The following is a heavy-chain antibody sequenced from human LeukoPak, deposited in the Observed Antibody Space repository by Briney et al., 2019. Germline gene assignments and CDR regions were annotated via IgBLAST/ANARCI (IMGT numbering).Heavy chain of an antibody. CDR3: TRGYYGRGDY. CDR2: IYTSGST. D-gene: IGHD3-10*01. CDR1: GGSFSGYY. J-gene: IGHJ4*02. V-gene: IGHV4-4*08. Sequence: SETLSLTCAVYGGSFSGYYWSWIRQPPGKGLEWIGRIYTSGSTNYNPSLKSRVTISVDTSKNQFSLKLSSVTAADTALYYCTRGYYGRGDYWGQGTLVTVSS.